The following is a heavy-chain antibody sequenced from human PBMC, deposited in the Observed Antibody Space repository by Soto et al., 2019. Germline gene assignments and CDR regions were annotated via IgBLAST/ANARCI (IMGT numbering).Heavy chain of an antibody. J-gene: IGHJ4*02. CDR1: GYTKNSKA. V-gene: IGHV1-18*01. D-gene: IGHD5-12*01. CDR3: AREGGYVDPFDY. CDR2: ISAYNGNT. Sequence: SAEVSCKESGYTKNSKASSWAQQAPGQGLEWMGWISAYNGNTNYAQKLQGRVTMTTDTSTSTAYMELRSLRSDDTAVYYCAREGGYVDPFDYWGQGTLVTVSS.